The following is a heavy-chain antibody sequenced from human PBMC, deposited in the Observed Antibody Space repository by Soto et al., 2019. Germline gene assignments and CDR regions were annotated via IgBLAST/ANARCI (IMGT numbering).Heavy chain of an antibody. CDR1: GGSVRSGSFY. Sequence: SETLFLTCTVSGGSVRSGSFYWSWIRQPPGKGLEWIGYIYYSGRTSYNPSHKSRVTISVDTSRNQFSLTLSSVTAADTAVYYCARDSTAFLFDYWAQGALVTVSS. CDR2: IYYSGRT. V-gene: IGHV4-61*01. J-gene: IGHJ4*02. CDR3: ARDSTAFLFDY. D-gene: IGHD2-2*01.